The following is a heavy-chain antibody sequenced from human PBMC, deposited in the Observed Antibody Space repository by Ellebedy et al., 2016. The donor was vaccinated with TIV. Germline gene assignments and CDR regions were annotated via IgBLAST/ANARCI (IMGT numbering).Heavy chain of an antibody. D-gene: IGHD1-26*01. CDR3: AKLQVGATNYFDY. Sequence: GGSLRLXCAASGFNFSSYSMSWVRQAPGKGLEWVSTISGISTYYADSVKGRFTISRDNSKNTLYLQMNSLRAEDTAVYYCAKLQVGATNYFDYWGQGTLVAVSS. V-gene: IGHV3-23*01. CDR2: ISGIST. CDR1: GFNFSSYS. J-gene: IGHJ4*02.